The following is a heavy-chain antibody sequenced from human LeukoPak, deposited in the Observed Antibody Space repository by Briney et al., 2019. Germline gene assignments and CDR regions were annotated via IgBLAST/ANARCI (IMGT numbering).Heavy chain of an antibody. V-gene: IGHV4-59*01. J-gene: IGHJ6*03. Sequence: PSETLSLTCTVSGDSISNYWSWIRQPPGAGLEWIGYIHYSGNTNYNPPLKSRVTILVDTSKNQFSLKLSSVTAADTAVYYCARGFRVGQYYYYYYMDVWGKGTTVTVS. CDR2: IHYSGNT. D-gene: IGHD3-10*01. CDR3: ARGFRVGQYYYYYYMDV. CDR1: GDSISNY.